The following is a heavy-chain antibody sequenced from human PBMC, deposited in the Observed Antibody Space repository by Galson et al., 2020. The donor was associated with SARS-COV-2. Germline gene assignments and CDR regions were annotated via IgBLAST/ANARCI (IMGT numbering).Heavy chain of an antibody. CDR3: AREVGAVIDY. Sequence: GESLKISCAPSGFTVSSNYMSWVRQAPGKGLEWVSVIYSGGSTYYADSVKGRFTISRDNSKNTLYLQMNSLRAEDTAVYYCAREVGAVIDYWGQGTLVTVSS. V-gene: IGHV3-53*01. CDR1: GFTVSSNY. D-gene: IGHD1-26*01. J-gene: IGHJ4*02. CDR2: IYSGGST.